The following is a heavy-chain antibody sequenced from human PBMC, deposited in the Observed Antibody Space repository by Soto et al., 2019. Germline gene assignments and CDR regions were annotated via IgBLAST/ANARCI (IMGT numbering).Heavy chain of an antibody. CDR3: ARDLSPSGYDQAPSFDY. CDR1: GFTFSIYH. D-gene: IGHD5-12*01. Sequence: GGSLRLSCTTSGFTFSIYHMHWVRQPPGKGLEWVASIRYDGSQKYHADSVKGRFIISRDYSKNTVYLQTSSLREEDTAVYYCARDLSPSGYDQAPSFDYWGQGTPVTVSS. J-gene: IGHJ4*02. CDR2: IRYDGSQK. V-gene: IGHV3-30*02.